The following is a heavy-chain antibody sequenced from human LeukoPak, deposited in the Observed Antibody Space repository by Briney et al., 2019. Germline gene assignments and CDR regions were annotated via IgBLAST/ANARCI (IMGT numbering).Heavy chain of an antibody. CDR1: GFIFSGYS. CDR2: ISSSSSAI. V-gene: IGHV3-48*02. Sequence: GGSLRLSCAASGFIFSGYSMNWVRQAPGKGLEWVSYISSSSSAIYYADSVKGRFTISRDNAKNSLYLQMNSLRDEDTAVYYCARVGIAVAQFFDYWGQGTLVTVSS. J-gene: IGHJ4*02. D-gene: IGHD6-19*01. CDR3: ARVGIAVAQFFDY.